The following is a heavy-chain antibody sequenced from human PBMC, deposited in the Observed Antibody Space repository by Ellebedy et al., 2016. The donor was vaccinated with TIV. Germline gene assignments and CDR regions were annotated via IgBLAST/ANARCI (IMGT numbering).Heavy chain of an antibody. CDR1: GFSFSRHA. CDR2: LSGSGSSP. CDR3: AAVVDTTLVDWYYFGY. V-gene: IGHV3-23*01. D-gene: IGHD5-18*01. J-gene: IGHJ4*02. Sequence: GESLKISCAASGFSFSRHAMSWVRQAPGKGLDWVSSLSGSGSSPYYAYSVAGRFTISRDNSKNTLDLQITRLRAEDTAVHYCAAVVDTTLVDWYYFGYWGQGTAVTVSS.